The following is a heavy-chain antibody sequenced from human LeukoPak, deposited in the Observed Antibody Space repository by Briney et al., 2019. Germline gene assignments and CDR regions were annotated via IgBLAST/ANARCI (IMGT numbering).Heavy chain of an antibody. D-gene: IGHD2-21*01. CDR3: ARRSTGVVVIAIRSYYFDY. Sequence: SETLSLTCAVYGGSFSGYYWSWIRQPPGKGLEWIGEINHSGSTNYNPSLKSRVTISVDTSKNQFSLKLSSVTAADTAVYYCARRSTGVVVIAIRSYYFDYWGQGTLVTVSS. CDR1: GGSFSGYY. V-gene: IGHV4-34*01. CDR2: INHSGST. J-gene: IGHJ4*02.